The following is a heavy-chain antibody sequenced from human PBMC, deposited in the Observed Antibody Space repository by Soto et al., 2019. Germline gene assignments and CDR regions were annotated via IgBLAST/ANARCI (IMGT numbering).Heavy chain of an antibody. Sequence: QVKLVESGGGVVQPGRSLRLSCAASGFSFGRYGMHWVRQAPGKGLEWVAVISYDGTNKYYAGSVKGRFTISRDQSKKLWFMHMNWLRAEVTGVYYCAKEYVGQRAQWGQGTVVTVSS. J-gene: IGHJ4*02. CDR2: ISYDGTNK. CDR3: AKEYVGQRAQ. D-gene: IGHD1-26*01. V-gene: IGHV3-30*18. CDR1: GFSFGRYG.